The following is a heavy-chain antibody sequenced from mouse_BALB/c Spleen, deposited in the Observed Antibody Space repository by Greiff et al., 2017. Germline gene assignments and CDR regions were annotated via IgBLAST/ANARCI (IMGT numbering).Heavy chain of an antibody. J-gene: IGHJ4*01. V-gene: IGHV5-6-4*01. D-gene: IGHD1-1*01. CDR3: TRGDYYGSSHGAMDY. Sequence: EVQGVESGGGLVKPGGSLKLSCAASGFTFSSYTMSWVRQTPEKRLEWVATISSGGSYTYYPDSVKGRFTISRDNAKNTLYLQMSSLKSEDTAMYYCTRGDYYGSSHGAMDYWGQGTSVTVSS. CDR1: GFTFSSYT. CDR2: ISSGGSYT.